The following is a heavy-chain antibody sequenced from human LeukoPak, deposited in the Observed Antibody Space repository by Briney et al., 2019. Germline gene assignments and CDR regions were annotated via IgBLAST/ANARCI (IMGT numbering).Heavy chain of an antibody. V-gene: IGHV4-34*01. CDR2: INHSGST. CDR1: GGSFSGYY. J-gene: IGHJ4*02. D-gene: IGHD1-26*01. CDR3: ARDSGSYYPGLDY. Sequence: SETLSLTCAVYGGSFSGYYWSWIRQPPGKGLEWIGEINHSGSTNYNPSLKSRVAISVDTSKNQFSLKLSSVTAADTAVYYCARDSGSYYPGLDYWGQGTLVTVSS.